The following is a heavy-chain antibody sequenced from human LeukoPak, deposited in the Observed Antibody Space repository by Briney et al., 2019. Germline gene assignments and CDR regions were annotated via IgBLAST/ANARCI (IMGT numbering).Heavy chain of an antibody. V-gene: IGHV4-4*07. CDR3: ARIGPDHNWFDP. Sequence: SQTLSLTCTVSGGSISSYYWSWIRQPAGKGLEWIGRIYTSGSTNYNPSLKSRVTMSVDTSKNQFSLKLSSVTAADTAVYYCARIGPDHNWFDPWGQGTLVTVSS. CDR2: IYTSGST. CDR1: GGSISSYY. J-gene: IGHJ5*02.